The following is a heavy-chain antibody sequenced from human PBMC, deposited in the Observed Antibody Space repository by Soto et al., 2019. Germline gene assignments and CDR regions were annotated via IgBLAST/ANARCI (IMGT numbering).Heavy chain of an antibody. CDR1: GFTFSSYS. Sequence: PGGSLRLSCAASGFTFSSYSMNWVRQAPGKGLEWVSSISSSSSYTYYADSVKGRFTISRDNAKNTLYLQMNSLRAEDTAVYYCAKLSSSWYSNWFDPWGQGTLVTVSS. CDR2: ISSSSSYT. CDR3: AKLSSSWYSNWFDP. V-gene: IGHV3-21*04. J-gene: IGHJ5*02. D-gene: IGHD6-13*01.